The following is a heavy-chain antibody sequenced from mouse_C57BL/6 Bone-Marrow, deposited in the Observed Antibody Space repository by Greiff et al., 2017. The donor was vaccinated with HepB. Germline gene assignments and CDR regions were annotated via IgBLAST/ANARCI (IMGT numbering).Heavy chain of an antibody. V-gene: IGHV1-42*01. CDR1: GYSFTGYY. CDR3: ARGTVYYAMDY. D-gene: IGHD3-3*01. CDR2: INPSTGGT. J-gene: IGHJ4*01. Sequence: EVQLQQSGPELVKPGASVKISCKASGYSFTGYYMNWVKQSPEKSLEWIGEINPSTGGTTYNQKFKAKATLTVDKSSSTAYMQLKSLTSEDSAFYYCARGTVYYAMDYWGQGTSVTVSS.